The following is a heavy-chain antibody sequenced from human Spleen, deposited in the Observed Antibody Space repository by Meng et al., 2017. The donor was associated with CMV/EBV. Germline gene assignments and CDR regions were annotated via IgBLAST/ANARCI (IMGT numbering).Heavy chain of an antibody. J-gene: IGHJ4*02. D-gene: IGHD6-19*01. CDR1: GFTFSSYS. V-gene: IGHV3-21*01. CDR3: ARYAVAGKYYYFDY. Sequence: LSLTCAASGFTFSSYSMNWVRQAPGKGLEWVSSISSSSSYIYYADSVKGRFTISRDNAKNSLYLQMNSLRAEDTAVYYCARYAVAGKYYYFDYWGQGTLVTVSS. CDR2: ISSSSSYI.